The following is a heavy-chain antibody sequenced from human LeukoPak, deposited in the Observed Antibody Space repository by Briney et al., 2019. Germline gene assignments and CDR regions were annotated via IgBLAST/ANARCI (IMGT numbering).Heavy chain of an antibody. D-gene: IGHD3-22*01. CDR3: ARGAFHYYDSSGPDY. V-gene: IGHV3-21*01. CDR1: GFTFSSYS. J-gene: IGHJ4*02. CDR2: ISSSSSYI. Sequence: GGSLRLSCAASGFTFSSYSMNWVRQAPGKGLEWVSSISSSSSYIYYADSVKGRFTISRDNAKNSLYLQMNSLRAEDTAVYYCARGAFHYYDSSGPDYWGQGTLVTVSS.